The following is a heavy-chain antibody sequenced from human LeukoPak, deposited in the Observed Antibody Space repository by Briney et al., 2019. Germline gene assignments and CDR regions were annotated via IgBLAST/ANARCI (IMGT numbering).Heavy chain of an antibody. CDR1: GFTFSSYW. CDR3: ARDPNGDYIGAFDM. J-gene: IGHJ3*02. CDR2: INSDGSST. Sequence: GGSLRLSCAASGFTFSSYWMHWVRQAPGKGLVWVSRINSDGSSTSYADSVKGRFTISRDNSKDTLFLQMNSLRAEGTAVYYCARDPNGDYIGAFDMWGPGTMVTVSS. D-gene: IGHD4-17*01. V-gene: IGHV3-74*01.